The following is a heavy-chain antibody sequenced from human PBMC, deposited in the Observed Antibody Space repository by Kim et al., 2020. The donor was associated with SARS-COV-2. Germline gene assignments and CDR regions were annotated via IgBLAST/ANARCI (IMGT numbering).Heavy chain of an antibody. J-gene: IGHJ4*02. CDR2: T. D-gene: IGHD3-10*01. V-gene: IGHV1-2*02. Sequence: TNYAQKFQGRVTMTRDTSISTAYMELSRLRSDDTAVYYCARVPGVVNFDYWGQGTLVTVSS. CDR3: ARVPGVVNFDY.